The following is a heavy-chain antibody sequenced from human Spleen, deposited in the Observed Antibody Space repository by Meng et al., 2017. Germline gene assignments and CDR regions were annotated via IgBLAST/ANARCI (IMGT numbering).Heavy chain of an antibody. D-gene: IGHD7-27*01. CDR3: ARTGWGRFYGRYCDL. CDR2: INHSGST. J-gene: IGHJ2*01. V-gene: IGHV4-34*01. CDR1: GGSFSGYY. Sequence: SETLSLTCAVYGGSFSGYYWSWIRQPPGKGLEWIGEINHSGSTNYNPSLKSRVTISVDTSKNQFSLKLSSVTAADTAVYYCARTGWGRFYGRYCDLWGRGTRVTFSS.